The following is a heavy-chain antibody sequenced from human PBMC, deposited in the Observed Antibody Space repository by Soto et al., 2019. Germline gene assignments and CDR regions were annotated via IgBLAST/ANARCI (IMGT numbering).Heavy chain of an antibody. Sequence: PSETLSLTGAVYGGSFSGYYWSWIRQPPGKGLEWIGEINHSGSTNYSPSLKSRVTISVDTSKNQFSLKLSSVTAADTAVYYCARNCSTTSCQIWGFDYWGQGTLVTVSS. V-gene: IGHV4-34*01. D-gene: IGHD2-2*01. J-gene: IGHJ4*02. CDR2: INHSGST. CDR1: GGSFSGYY. CDR3: ARNCSTTSCQIWGFDY.